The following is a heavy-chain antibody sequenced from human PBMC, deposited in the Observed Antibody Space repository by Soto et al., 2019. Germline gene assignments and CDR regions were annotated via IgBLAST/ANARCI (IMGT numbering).Heavy chain of an antibody. CDR2: ISYDGSNK. V-gene: IGHV3-30*18. CDR3: AKDAVPYSSSYYFDY. CDR1: GFTFSSYG. J-gene: IGHJ4*02. Sequence: GGSLRLSCAASGFTFSSYGMHWVRQAPGKGLEWVAVISYDGSNKYYADSVKGRFTISRDNSKNTLYLQMNSLRSEDTAVYYGAKDAVPYSSSYYFDYWGQGTLVTVSS. D-gene: IGHD6-6*01.